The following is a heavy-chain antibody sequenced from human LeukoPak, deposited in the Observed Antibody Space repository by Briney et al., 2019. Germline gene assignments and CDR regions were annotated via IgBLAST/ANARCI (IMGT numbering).Heavy chain of an antibody. CDR1: GGSISSYY. Sequence: SETLSLTCTVSGGSISSYYWSWIRQPAGKGLEWIGRIYTSGSTNYNPSLKSRVTMSVDTSKNQFSLKLSSVTAADTAVYYCARLPHPSIAAAGSFDPWGQGTLVTVSS. CDR3: ARLPHPSIAAAGSFDP. D-gene: IGHD6-13*01. J-gene: IGHJ5*02. CDR2: IYTSGST. V-gene: IGHV4-4*07.